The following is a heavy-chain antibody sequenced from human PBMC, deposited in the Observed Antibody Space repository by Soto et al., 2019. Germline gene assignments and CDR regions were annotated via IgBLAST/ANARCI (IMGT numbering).Heavy chain of an antibody. D-gene: IGHD6-13*01. Sequence: EVQLLESGGGLVQPGGCLRLSCAASGCTFSSYAMSWFRQSPGKGLEWVSAITGSGGSTYYADSVKGRFTISRDNSKNTLYLQMNSLRVEDTAVYYCAKDLWSSTTHYGMDVWGQGTTVTVSS. J-gene: IGHJ6*02. V-gene: IGHV3-23*01. CDR2: ITGSGGST. CDR1: GCTFSSYA. CDR3: AKDLWSSTTHYGMDV.